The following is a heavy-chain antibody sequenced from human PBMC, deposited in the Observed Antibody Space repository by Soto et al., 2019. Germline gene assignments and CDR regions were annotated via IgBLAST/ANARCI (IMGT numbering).Heavy chain of an antibody. J-gene: IGHJ4*02. CDR2: IYYSGNT. CDR3: ASSSPFHY. D-gene: IGHD6-6*01. Sequence: SETLSLTCAVSGASLSSSTYYWSWIRQPPGRGPEWIGSIYYSGNTYYKPSLKSRVSISIDTSRNQFSLKLTSVTAADTGVYYCASSSPFHYWGPGILVTVS. V-gene: IGHV4-39*01. CDR1: GASLSSSTYY.